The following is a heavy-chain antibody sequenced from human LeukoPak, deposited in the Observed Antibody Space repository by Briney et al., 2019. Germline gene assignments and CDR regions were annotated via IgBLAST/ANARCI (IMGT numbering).Heavy chain of an antibody. CDR2: ISVSGGST. CDR3: AKDSVITRTYYFDY. D-gene: IGHD3-22*01. J-gene: IGHJ4*02. CDR1: RFTFSSYA. Sequence: GGSLRLSCAASRFTFSSYAMNWVRQAPGKGLEWVSVISVSGGSTFYADSVKGRFTISRDNSKSTLYLQMNSLRAEDTAVYYCAKDSVITRTYYFDYWGQGTLVTVSS. V-gene: IGHV3-23*01.